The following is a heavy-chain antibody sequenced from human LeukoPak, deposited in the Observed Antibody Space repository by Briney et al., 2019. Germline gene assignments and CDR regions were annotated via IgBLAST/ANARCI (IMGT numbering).Heavy chain of an antibody. CDR1: GFTFSSYN. CDR3: ASQGGSFAFDI. J-gene: IGHJ3*02. CDR2: IRSSGSTI. Sequence: GGSLRLSCAASGFTFSSYNMNWVRQAPGKGLEWVSYIRSSGSTIYYADSVKGRFTISRDNAKNSLYLQMNSLRAEDTAVYHCASQGGSFAFDIWGQGTMVTVSS. V-gene: IGHV3-48*04. D-gene: IGHD1-26*01.